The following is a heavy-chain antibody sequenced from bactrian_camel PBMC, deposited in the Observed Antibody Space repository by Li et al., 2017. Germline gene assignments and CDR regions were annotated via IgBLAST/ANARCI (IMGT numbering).Heavy chain of an antibody. J-gene: IGHJ4*01. CDR1: RVSVSDRC. V-gene: IGHV3S53*01. D-gene: IGHD5*01. CDR2: IDRSGST. Sequence: HVQLVESGGGSVQAGGSLRLSCAASRVSVSDRCMAWFRQAPGKEREGVAAIDRSGSTAYADSVKGRFTISQDNAKNILYLQMNNLTPDDTAMYYCAAAPAVFMDYHRCQTFRYWGQGTQVTVS. CDR3: AAAPAVFMDYHRCQTFRY.